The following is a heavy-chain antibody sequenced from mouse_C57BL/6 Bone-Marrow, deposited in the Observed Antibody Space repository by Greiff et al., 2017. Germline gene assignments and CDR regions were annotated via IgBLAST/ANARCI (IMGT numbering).Heavy chain of an antibody. J-gene: IGHJ2*01. CDR3: ARSRWLLIFDY. D-gene: IGHD2-3*01. V-gene: IGHV1-50*01. CDR2: IDPSDSYT. Sequence: VKLQQPGAELVKPGASVKLSCKASGYTFTSYWMQWVKQRPGQGLEWIGEIDPSDSYTNYNQKFKGKATLTVDTASSTAYMPLSSLTSEDSAVYYCARSRWLLIFDYWGQGTTLTVSS. CDR1: GYTFTSYW.